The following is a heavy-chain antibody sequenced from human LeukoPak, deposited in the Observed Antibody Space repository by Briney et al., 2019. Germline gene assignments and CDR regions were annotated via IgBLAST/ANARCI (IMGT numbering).Heavy chain of an antibody. J-gene: IGHJ4*02. CDR3: ARARLTYYYDSSGRNFDY. CDR2: INHSGST. D-gene: IGHD3-22*01. Sequence: ASETLSLTCAVYGGSFSGYYWSWIRQPPGKGLEWIGEINHSGSTNYNPSLKSRVTISVDTSKNQFSLKLSSVTAADTAVYYCARARLTYYYDSSGRNFDYWGQGTLVTVSS. V-gene: IGHV4-34*01. CDR1: GGSFSGYY.